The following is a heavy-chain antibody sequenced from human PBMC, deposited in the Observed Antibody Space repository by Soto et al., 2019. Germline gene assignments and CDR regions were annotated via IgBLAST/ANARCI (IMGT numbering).Heavy chain of an antibody. D-gene: IGHD1-20*01. CDR1: GFTFSTYW. Sequence: GGSLRLSCEASGFTFSTYWMHWVRQAPGKGLVWVSRINSDGSSTTYADSVKGRFTISRDNAKNTLYLQMHSLRAEDTAVYYCAREGFFNWNDRQTSFDPWGQGTLVTVSS. V-gene: IGHV3-74*01. CDR2: INSDGSST. CDR3: AREGFFNWNDRQTSFDP. J-gene: IGHJ5*02.